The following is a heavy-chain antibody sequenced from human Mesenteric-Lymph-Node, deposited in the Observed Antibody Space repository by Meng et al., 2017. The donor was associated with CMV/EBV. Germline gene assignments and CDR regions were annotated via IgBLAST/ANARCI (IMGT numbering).Heavy chain of an antibody. D-gene: IGHD3-10*01. CDR3: AHSRWFGQSQPFDF. V-gene: IGHV2-5*02. CDR1: CFSLRTSVVA. Sequence: CFSLRTSVVAVGCLRQPPGKALESLALIFWDDDKRYRPSLHNRLTITKDTSKNQVVLTLTNMDPVDTATYYCAHSRWFGQSQPFDFWGPGTLVNVSS. CDR2: IFWDDDK. J-gene: IGHJ4*02.